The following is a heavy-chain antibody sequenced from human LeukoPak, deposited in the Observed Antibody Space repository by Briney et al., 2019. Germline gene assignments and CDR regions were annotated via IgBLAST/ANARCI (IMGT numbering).Heavy chain of an antibody. V-gene: IGHV3-11*04. Sequence: GGSLRLSCAASGFTCSDYYMSWIRQAPGKGLEWVSYISSSGSTIYYADSVKGRFTISGDNAKNSLYLQMNSLRAEDTAVYYCAREKYSSSSGFDYWGQGTLVTVSS. D-gene: IGHD6-6*01. CDR1: GFTCSDYY. CDR3: AREKYSSSSGFDY. J-gene: IGHJ4*02. CDR2: ISSSGSTI.